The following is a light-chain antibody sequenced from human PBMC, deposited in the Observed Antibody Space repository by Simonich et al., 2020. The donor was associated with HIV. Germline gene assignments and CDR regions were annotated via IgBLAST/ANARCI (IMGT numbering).Light chain of an antibody. J-gene: IGKJ4*01. CDR2: GAS. CDR3: QQFYSAPLT. V-gene: IGKV3-15*01. Sequence: EIVMTQSPATLSVSPGERATLSCRASQSVSSNIAWYQQKPGQAPRLLIYGASTRATGIPARFSGSGSGTDFTLTISSLQAEDVAVYYCQQFYSAPLTFGGGTKVEIK. CDR1: QSVSSN.